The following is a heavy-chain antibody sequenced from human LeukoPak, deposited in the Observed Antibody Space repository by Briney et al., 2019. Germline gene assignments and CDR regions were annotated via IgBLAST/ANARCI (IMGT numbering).Heavy chain of an antibody. CDR1: GYTFNSYD. V-gene: IGHV1-8*01. CDR2: MNPNSGNT. CDR3: ARGITYYYDSSGFRDY. Sequence: ASVKVSCKASGYTFNSYDINWVRQATGQGLEWMGWMNPNSGNTGYAQKFQGRVTMTRNTSISTAYMELSSLRSEDTAVYYCARGITYYYDSSGFRDYWGQGTLVTVSS. D-gene: IGHD3-22*01. J-gene: IGHJ4*02.